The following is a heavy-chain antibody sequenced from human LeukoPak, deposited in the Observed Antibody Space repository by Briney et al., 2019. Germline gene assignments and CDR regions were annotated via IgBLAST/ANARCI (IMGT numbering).Heavy chain of an antibody. D-gene: IGHD3-10*01. Sequence: GGTLRLSCAASGFTFSSYGMSWVRQAPGKGLEWVSGINWNGGSTGYADSVKGRFTISRDNAKNSLYLQMNSLRAEDTALYYCARGGYGSGSELIDYWGQGTLVTVSS. CDR2: INWNGGST. CDR3: ARGGYGSGSELIDY. CDR1: GFTFSSYG. V-gene: IGHV3-20*04. J-gene: IGHJ4*02.